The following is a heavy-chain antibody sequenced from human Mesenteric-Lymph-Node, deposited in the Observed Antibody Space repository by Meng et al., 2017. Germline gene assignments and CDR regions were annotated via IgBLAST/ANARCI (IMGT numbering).Heavy chain of an antibody. J-gene: IGHJ4*02. V-gene: IGHV3-33*01. CDR3: ARAGYDSSGYYYDY. CDR1: GFTFSSYG. D-gene: IGHD3-22*01. CDR2: IWYDGSNK. Sequence: GESLKISCAASGFTFSSYGMHWVRQAPGKGLEWVAVIWYDGSNKYYADSVKGRFTISRDNSKNTLYLQMNSLRAEDTAVYYRARAGYDSSGYYYDYWGQGTLVTVSS.